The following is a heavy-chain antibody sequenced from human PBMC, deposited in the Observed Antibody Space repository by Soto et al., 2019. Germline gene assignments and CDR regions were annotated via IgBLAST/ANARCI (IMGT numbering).Heavy chain of an antibody. J-gene: IGHJ6*02. CDR2: ISNIGSST. CDR1: GFTFSSYA. V-gene: IGHV3-23*01. D-gene: IGHD6-19*01. Sequence: GGSLRLSCAASGFTFSSYAMSWVRQAPGKGLEWVSGISNIGSSTYYADSVKGRFTISRDNSKNTLYPQMNGLRAEDTAIYYCARGIAVAVAYYYGLDVWGQGTTVTVSS. CDR3: ARGIAVAVAYYYGLDV.